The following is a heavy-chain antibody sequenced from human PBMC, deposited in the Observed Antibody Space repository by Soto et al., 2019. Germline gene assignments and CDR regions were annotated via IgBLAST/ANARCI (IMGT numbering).Heavy chain of an antibody. V-gene: IGHV1-8*01. Sequence: QVQLVQSGAEVKKPGASVKVSCKASGYTFTSYDINWVRQATGQGLEWMGWMNPNSGNTGYAQKFKGRVTMTRNTTTSTAYMELGSLRSKDTAVYYCARASLKTNWNGGNWSQGTLVTVTS. J-gene: IGHJ4*02. CDR3: ARASLKTNWNGGN. CDR2: MNPNSGNT. CDR1: GYTFTSYD. D-gene: IGHD1-20*01.